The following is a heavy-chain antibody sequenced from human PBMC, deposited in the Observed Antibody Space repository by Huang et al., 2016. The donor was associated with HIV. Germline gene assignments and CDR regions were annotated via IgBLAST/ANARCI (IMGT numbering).Heavy chain of an antibody. D-gene: IGHD6-19*01. CDR1: GLTFDNSA. V-gene: IGHV3-23*01. Sequence: EVQLLESGGGLVKPGGSLRLSCAASGLTFDNSAMTWVRQAPGKGRELGSVISASGDTKSYADFVKGRFTISRDTSKKTLYLQMNSLRAEDTAVYYCAKAPGWYFIFDNWGQGTLVTVSS. CDR3: AKAPGWYFIFDN. J-gene: IGHJ4*02. CDR2: ISASGDTK.